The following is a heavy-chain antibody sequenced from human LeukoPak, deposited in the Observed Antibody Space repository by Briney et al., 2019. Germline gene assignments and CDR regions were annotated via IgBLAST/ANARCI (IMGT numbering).Heavy chain of an antibody. J-gene: IGHJ4*02. D-gene: IGHD6-19*01. CDR2: IYYSGST. CDR3: ARSFLGGWYYFDY. V-gene: IGHV4-59*12. CDR1: GGSISSYY. Sequence: SETLSLTCTVSGGSISSYYWSWIRQPPGKGLEWIGYIYYSGSTNYNPSLKSRVTISVDTSKNQFSLKLSSVTAADTAVYYCARSFLGGWYYFDYWGQGTLVTVSS.